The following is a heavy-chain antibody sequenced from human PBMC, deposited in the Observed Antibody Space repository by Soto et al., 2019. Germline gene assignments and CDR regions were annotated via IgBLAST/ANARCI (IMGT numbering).Heavy chain of an antibody. D-gene: IGHD2-21*02. CDR3: TTRMTAHFDY. CDR2: ISDRPTGHT. Sequence: GGSLRLSCVASGFAFSHYTLNWVRRAPGKGLEWVSTISDRPTGHTHYAESVRGRFTISRDDSRDTVFLQMDSLRAEDTAVYYCTTRMTAHFDYWGQGVLVTVSS. CDR1: GFAFSHYT. J-gene: IGHJ4*02. V-gene: IGHV3-23*01.